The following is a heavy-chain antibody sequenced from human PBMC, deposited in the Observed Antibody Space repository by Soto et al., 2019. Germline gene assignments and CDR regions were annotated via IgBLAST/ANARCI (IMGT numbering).Heavy chain of an antibody. CDR1: GFTFSSYG. CDR2: ISGSEGST. J-gene: IGHJ4*02. D-gene: IGHD6-19*01. CDR3: AKESPISVAGT. Sequence: GGSLRLSCAASGFTFSSYGMHWVRQAPERGLEWVAAISGSEGSTFYADSVKGRFTISRDNSKSTMYLQMNSLRADDTAVYYCAKESPISVAGTWGQGTLVTVSS. V-gene: IGHV3-23*01.